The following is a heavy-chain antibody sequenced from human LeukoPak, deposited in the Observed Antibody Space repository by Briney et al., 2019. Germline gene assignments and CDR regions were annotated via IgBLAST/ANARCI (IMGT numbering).Heavy chain of an antibody. CDR1: GYSFTSYW. CDR3: ARRDVGDYGGYAFYI. D-gene: IGHD4-23*01. J-gene: IGHJ3*02. CDR2: IYPADSDT. V-gene: IGHV5-51*01. Sequence: GESLKISCKGSGYSFTSYWIAWVRQMPGKGLEWMGIIYPADSDTRYSPSFQGQVTISADKSINTAYQQWSSLKASDTAVYYCARRDVGDYGGYAFYIWGQGTMVTVSS.